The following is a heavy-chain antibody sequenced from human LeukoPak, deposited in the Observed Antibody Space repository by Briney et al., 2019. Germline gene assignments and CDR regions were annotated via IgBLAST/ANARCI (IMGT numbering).Heavy chain of an antibody. D-gene: IGHD3-3*01. V-gene: IGHV3-11*01. J-gene: IGHJ3*02. CDR1: GFTFSDYY. CDR2: ISSSGSTI. Sequence: GGSLRLSCAASGFTFSDYYMSWIRQAPGKGLEWVSYISSSGSTIYYADSVKGRFTISRDNAKNSLYLQMNSLRAEDTAVYYCARDLVTIFGGADAFDIWGQGTMVTVSS. CDR3: ARDLVTIFGGADAFDI.